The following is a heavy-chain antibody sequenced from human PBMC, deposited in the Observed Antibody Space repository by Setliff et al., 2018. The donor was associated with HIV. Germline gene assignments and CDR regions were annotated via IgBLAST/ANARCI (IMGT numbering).Heavy chain of an antibody. CDR3: TREFHRGIPDYFDS. CDR1: GDSVNGYY. J-gene: IGHJ4*02. D-gene: IGHD2-2*02. V-gene: IGHV4-4*07. CDR2: INPSGSS. Sequence: SETLSLTCTVSGDSVNGYYWSWIRQPAGKGLECVGRINPSGSSNYNPSLNSRVAVSLDTSKNQFSLKLSSVTAADTAVYYCTREFHRGIPDYFDSWGQGILVTVSS.